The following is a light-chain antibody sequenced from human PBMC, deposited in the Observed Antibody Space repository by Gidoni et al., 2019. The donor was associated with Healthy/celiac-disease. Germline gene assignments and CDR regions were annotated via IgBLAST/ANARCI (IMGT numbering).Light chain of an antibody. J-gene: IGKJ3*01. Sequence: EIVMTQSPATLSVSPGERATLSCRASQSIGSNLAWYQQKPGQAPRLLIDGASTRATGIPARCSGSGSGTEFTLTISSLQSEDFAVYYCQQYNNWPPDPFGPGTKVDIK. CDR1: QSIGSN. V-gene: IGKV3-15*01. CDR2: GAS. CDR3: QQYNNWPPDP.